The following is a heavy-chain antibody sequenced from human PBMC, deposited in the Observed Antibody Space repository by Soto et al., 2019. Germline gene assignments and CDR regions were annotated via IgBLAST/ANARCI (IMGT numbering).Heavy chain of an antibody. J-gene: IGHJ4*02. D-gene: IGHD3-3*01. V-gene: IGHV3-33*08. CDR1: GFSFSTYG. Sequence: GESLRLSCAACGFSFSTYGMHWVRQAPGKGLEWVAVIWHDGSNEYYADSVKGRFTISRDNSKNTLYLQMNSLRAEDTAVYYCARSLRFLEWLCDYWGQGNLVTVSS. CDR2: IWHDGSNE. CDR3: ARSLRFLEWLCDY.